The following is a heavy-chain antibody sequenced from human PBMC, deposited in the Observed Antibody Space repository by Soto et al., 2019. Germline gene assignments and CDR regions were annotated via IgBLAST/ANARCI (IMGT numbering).Heavy chain of an antibody. D-gene: IGHD4-17*01. CDR3: ARAIIPLTTDWYFDL. CDR1: GGSISGGGEY. CDR2: TYDSGST. J-gene: IGHJ2*01. Sequence: QVQLQESGPGLVKPSETLSLTCTVSGGSISGGGEYWSWIRQPPGKGLEWIGYTYDSGSTYYNPSLKRRISISVDTSKNQFSLRQTSVTAADTAVYYCARAIIPLTTDWYFDLWGRGTLVTVSS. V-gene: IGHV4-30-4*01.